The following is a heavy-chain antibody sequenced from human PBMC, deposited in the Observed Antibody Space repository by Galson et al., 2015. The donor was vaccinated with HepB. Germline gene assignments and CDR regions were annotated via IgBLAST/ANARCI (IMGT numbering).Heavy chain of an antibody. J-gene: IGHJ6*03. D-gene: IGHD4-11*01. Sequence: SVKVSCKASGGTFSSYAISWVRQAPGQGLEWMGGIIPILGIANYAQKFQGRVTITADKSTSTAYMELSSLRSEDTAVYYCARGGSEDDYSNYQDYYYYMDVWGKGTTITVSS. CDR1: GGTFSSYA. CDR2: IIPILGIA. V-gene: IGHV1-69*10. CDR3: ARGGSEDDYSNYQDYYYYMDV.